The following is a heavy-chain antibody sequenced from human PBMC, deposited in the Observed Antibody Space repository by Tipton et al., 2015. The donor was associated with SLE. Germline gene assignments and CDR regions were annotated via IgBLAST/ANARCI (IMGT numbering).Heavy chain of an antibody. CDR1: GFSFSSSA. J-gene: IGHJ2*01. CDR3: ARDAKCPITSAEYFDL. CDR2: IYGGGAS. Sequence: SLRLSCAAFGFSFSSSAMSWVRQAPGKGLEWVSLIYGGGASKYAESVKGRFTMSRDNSKNTLYLQMNRLRLEDTAVYYCARDAKCPITSAEYFDLWGRGTQVTVSS. V-gene: IGHV3-23*03. D-gene: IGHD5-12*01.